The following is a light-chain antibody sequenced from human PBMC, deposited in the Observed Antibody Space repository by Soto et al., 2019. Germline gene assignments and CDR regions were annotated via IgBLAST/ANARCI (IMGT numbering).Light chain of an antibody. CDR3: SSFTSRFTFV. Sequence: QSALTQPASVSGSPGQSIAISCTGTHSDVGAYNYVSWYQQHPGKAPKLMISEVTNRPSGVSDRFSGSKSGNTASLTISGLQAEDEADYYCSSFTSRFTFVFGTGTKVTVL. J-gene: IGLJ1*01. CDR2: EVT. V-gene: IGLV2-14*01. CDR1: HSDVGAYNY.